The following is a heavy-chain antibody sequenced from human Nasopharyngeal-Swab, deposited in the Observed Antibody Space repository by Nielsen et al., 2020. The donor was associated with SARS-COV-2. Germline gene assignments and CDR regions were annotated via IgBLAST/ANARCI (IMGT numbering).Heavy chain of an antibody. J-gene: IGHJ4*02. Sequence: GESLKISCAASGFTFSDYYMSWIRQAPGKGLEWVSYISSSGSTIHYADSVKGRFTISRDNAKNSLYLQMNSLRAEDTAVYYCAELDSWSLDYWGQGTLVTVSS. CDR3: AELDSWSLDY. CDR2: ISSSGSTI. CDR1: GFTFSDYY. D-gene: IGHD6-13*01. V-gene: IGHV3-11*04.